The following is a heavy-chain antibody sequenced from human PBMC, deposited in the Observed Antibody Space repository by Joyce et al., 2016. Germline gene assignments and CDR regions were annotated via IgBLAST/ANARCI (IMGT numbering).Heavy chain of an antibody. V-gene: IGHV1-69*01. J-gene: IGHJ4*02. D-gene: IGHD3-22*01. CDR3: GRIKYFGSSGYYYGGFDY. CDR2: IIPVIGTT. Sequence: QVVLVQSGAEVKKPGCSVKVSCKASGYTLSNYANSWVRQAPGPGLEGMGGIIPVIGTTNDAQKYQDRVMITADESTSTAYMELSSLRSEDTAVYSGGRIKYFGSSGYYYGGFDYWGQGTLVTVSS. CDR1: GYTLSNYA.